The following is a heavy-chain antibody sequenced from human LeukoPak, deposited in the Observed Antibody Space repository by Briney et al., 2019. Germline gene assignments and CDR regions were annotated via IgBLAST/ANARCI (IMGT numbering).Heavy chain of an antibody. V-gene: IGHV3-74*01. CDR3: AKEGFDS. Sequence: AGGSLRLSCAASGFTFSGYWIHWVRQAPGKGLVWVSRINTDGSITNYADSVKGRFTISRDNSKNTLYLQMNSLRAEDTAVYYCAKEGFDSWGQGTLVTVSS. J-gene: IGHJ4*02. CDR2: INTDGSIT. CDR1: GFTFSGYW.